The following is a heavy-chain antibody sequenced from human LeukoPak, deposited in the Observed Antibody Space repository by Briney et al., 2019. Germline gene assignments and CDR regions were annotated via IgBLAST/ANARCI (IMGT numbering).Heavy chain of an antibody. CDR2: IKQDGSVK. CDR1: GFTFSNAW. V-gene: IGHV3-7*01. Sequence: GGSLRLSCAASGFTFSNAWMSWVRQAPGKGLEWVANIKQDGSVKYYVDSVKGRFTISRDNAKNSLYLQMNSLRAEDTAVYYCAREWTRYDYVWGSYRPYYFDYWGQGTLVTVSS. J-gene: IGHJ4*02. D-gene: IGHD3-16*02. CDR3: AREWTRYDYVWGSYRPYYFDY.